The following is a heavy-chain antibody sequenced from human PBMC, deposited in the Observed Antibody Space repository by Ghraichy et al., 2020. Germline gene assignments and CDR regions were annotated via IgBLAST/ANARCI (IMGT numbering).Heavy chain of an antibody. V-gene: IGHV3-15*01. Sequence: GGSLRLSCAASGFTFSNAWMSWVRQAPGKGLEWVGRIKSKTDGGTTDYAAPVKGRFTISRDDSKNTLYLQMNSLKTEDTAVYYCTTVWIAKLVNAFDIWGQGTMVTVSS. CDR1: GFTFSNAW. D-gene: IGHD6-13*01. CDR3: TTVWIAKLVNAFDI. CDR2: IKSKTDGGTT. J-gene: IGHJ3*02.